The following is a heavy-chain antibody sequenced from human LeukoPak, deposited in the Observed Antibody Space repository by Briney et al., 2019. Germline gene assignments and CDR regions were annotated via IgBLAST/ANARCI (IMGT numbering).Heavy chain of an antibody. Sequence: GGSLRLSCAASGFTFSSYEMNWVRQAPGEGLEWVSYISSSGSTIYYADSVKGRFTISRDNAKNSLYLQMNSLRSEDTAVYYCAAGPYGVAIYWGQGTLVTVSS. D-gene: IGHD3-3*01. J-gene: IGHJ4*02. CDR3: AAGPYGVAIY. CDR1: GFTFSSYE. V-gene: IGHV3-48*03. CDR2: ISSSGSTI.